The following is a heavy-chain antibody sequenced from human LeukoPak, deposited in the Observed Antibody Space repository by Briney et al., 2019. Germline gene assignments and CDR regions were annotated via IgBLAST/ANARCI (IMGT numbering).Heavy chain of an antibody. V-gene: IGHV3-53*04. CDR1: GFTVSSNY. CDR2: IYSGGST. J-gene: IGHJ6*02. CDR3: ARGNSGSYLGYYYYGMDV. D-gene: IGHD1-26*01. Sequence: QAGGSLRLSCAASGFTVSSNYMSWVRQAPGKGLEWVSVIYSGGSTYYADSVKGRFTISRHNSKNTLYLQMNSLRVEDTAVYYCARGNSGSYLGYYYYGMDVWGQGTTVTVSS.